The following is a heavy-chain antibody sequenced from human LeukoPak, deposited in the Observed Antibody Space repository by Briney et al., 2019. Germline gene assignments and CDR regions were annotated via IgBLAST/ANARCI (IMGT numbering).Heavy chain of an antibody. J-gene: IGHJ4*02. CDR3: ARGSGVGVYYFDY. D-gene: IGHD1-26*01. Sequence: GASVKVSCKASGGTFSSYAISWVRQAPGQGLEWMGRIIPILGIANYAQKFQGRVTITADKSTSTAFMELSSLGSEDTAVYYCARGSGVGVYYFDYWGQGTLVTVSS. CDR1: GGTFSSYA. V-gene: IGHV1-69*04. CDR2: IIPILGIA.